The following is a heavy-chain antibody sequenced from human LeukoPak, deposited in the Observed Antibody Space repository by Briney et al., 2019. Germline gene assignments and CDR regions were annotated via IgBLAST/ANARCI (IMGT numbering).Heavy chain of an antibody. V-gene: IGHV1-69*13. CDR3: ATHMVRGVSTYFDY. CDR1: GGTFSSYA. CDR2: IIPIFGTA. D-gene: IGHD3-10*01. Sequence: AASVKVSCTASGGTFSSYAISWVRQAPGQGLEWMGGIIPIFGTANYAQKFQGRVTITADESTSTAYMELSSLRSEDTAVYYCATHMVRGVSTYFDYWGQGTLVTVSS. J-gene: IGHJ4*02.